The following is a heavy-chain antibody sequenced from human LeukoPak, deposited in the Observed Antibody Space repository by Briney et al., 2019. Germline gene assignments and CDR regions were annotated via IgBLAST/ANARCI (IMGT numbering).Heavy chain of an antibody. CDR2: ISGSGGST. CDR1: GFTFSSYA. J-gene: IGHJ4*02. V-gene: IGHV3-23*01. Sequence: PGGSLRLSCAASGFTFSSYAMSWVRQAPGKGLEWVSAISGSGGSTYYADSVKGRFTISRDNSKNTLYLQMNSLRAEDTAVYYCANLDIVVVPAAIGLDYWGQGTLATVSS. D-gene: IGHD2-2*02. CDR3: ANLDIVVVPAAIGLDY.